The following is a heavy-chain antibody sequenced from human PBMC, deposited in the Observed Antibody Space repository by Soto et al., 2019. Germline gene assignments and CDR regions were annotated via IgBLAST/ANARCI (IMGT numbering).Heavy chain of an antibody. Sequence: EVQLVESGGGLVQPGGSLRLSCAASGFTFSSYAMHWVRQAPGKGLEYVSAISSNGGSTYYANSVKGRFTISRDNSXNTRYLQMGSLRAEDMAVYYCARAQTMVRGVVGMDVWGQGTTVTVSS. CDR3: ARAQTMVRGVVGMDV. V-gene: IGHV3-64*01. J-gene: IGHJ6*02. D-gene: IGHD3-10*01. CDR2: ISSNGGST. CDR1: GFTFSSYA.